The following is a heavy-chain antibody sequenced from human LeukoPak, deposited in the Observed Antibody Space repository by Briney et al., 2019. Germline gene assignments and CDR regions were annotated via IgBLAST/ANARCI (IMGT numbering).Heavy chain of an antibody. V-gene: IGHV3-23*01. CDR2: ISGSGGST. J-gene: IGHJ4*02. D-gene: IGHD2-2*01. CDR1: GFSFSSNW. Sequence: GGSLRLSCAAPGFSFSSNWMGWVRQAPGKGLEWVSAISGSGGSTYYADSVKGRFTISRDNSKNTLYLQMNSLRAEDTAVYYCAKVLEDIVVVPAAISDYWGQGTLVTVSS. CDR3: AKVLEDIVVVPAAISDY.